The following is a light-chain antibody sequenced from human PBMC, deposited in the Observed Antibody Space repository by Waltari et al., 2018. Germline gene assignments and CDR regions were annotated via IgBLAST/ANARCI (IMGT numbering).Light chain of an antibody. CDR3: ATWDDSLNGRV. CDR2: SNN. Sequence: QSVLTQPPSASGTPGQRVTISCSGSSSNIGSNTVNWYQQLSGTAPKLLIYSNNQRPSGVPDRFSGSKSGTSASLAISGLQSEDEADYYYATWDDSLNGRVFGGGTKLTVL. J-gene: IGLJ3*02. V-gene: IGLV1-44*01. CDR1: SSNIGSNT.